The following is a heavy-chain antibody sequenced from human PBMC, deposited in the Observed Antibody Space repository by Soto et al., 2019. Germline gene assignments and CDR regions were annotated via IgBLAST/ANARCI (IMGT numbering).Heavy chain of an antibody. CDR1: GFTFRHYS. J-gene: IGHJ3*02. Sequence: PGGSLRLSCAASGFTFRHYSMHWVRQAPGKGLEWVAYISTSSSTRDYADCVKGRFTISRDNAKNSLYLQMNSLRAEDTAFYYCAKDIVSGSYYWDGFDIWGQGTMVTGSS. CDR3: AKDIVSGSYYWDGFDI. V-gene: IGHV3-48*04. D-gene: IGHD1-26*01. CDR2: ISTSSSTR.